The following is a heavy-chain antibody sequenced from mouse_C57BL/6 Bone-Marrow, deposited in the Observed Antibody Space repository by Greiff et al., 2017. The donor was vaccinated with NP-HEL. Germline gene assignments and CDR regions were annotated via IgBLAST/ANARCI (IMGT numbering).Heavy chain of an antibody. D-gene: IGHD2-5*01. CDR1: GYTFTSYW. V-gene: IGHV1-69*01. CDR3: ARRRAYYSNYVYAMDY. J-gene: IGHJ4*01. Sequence: QVQLQQPGAELVMPGASVKLSCKASGYTFTSYWMHWVKQRPGQGLEWIGEIDPSDSYTNYNQKFKGKSTLTVDKSSSTAYMQLSSLTSEDSAVYYCARRRAYYSNYVYAMDYWGQGTSVTVSS. CDR2: IDPSDSYT.